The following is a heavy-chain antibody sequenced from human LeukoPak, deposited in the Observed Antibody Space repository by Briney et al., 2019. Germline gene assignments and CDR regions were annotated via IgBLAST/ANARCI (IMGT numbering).Heavy chain of an antibody. D-gene: IGHD3-3*01. CDR2: IYPGDSDT. J-gene: IGHJ3*02. V-gene: IGHV5-51*01. CDR1: GYSFTSYW. Sequence: GESLKISCKGSGYSFTSYWIGWVRQMPRKGLEWMGIIYPGDSDTRYSPSFQGQVTISADKSISTAYLQWSCLKASDTAMYYCARSPATIFGVVISAFDIWGQGTMVTVSS. CDR3: ARSPATIFGVVISAFDI.